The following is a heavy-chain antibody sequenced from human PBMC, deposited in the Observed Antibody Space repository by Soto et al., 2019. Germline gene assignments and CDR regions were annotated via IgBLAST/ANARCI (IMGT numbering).Heavy chain of an antibody. D-gene: IGHD6-13*01. CDR1: GGTFSSYA. J-gene: IGHJ6*02. Sequence: GASVKVSCKASGGTFSSYAISWVRQAPGQGLEWMGGIIPIFGTANYAQKFQGRVTITADKSTSTAYMELSSLRSEDTAVYYCARGVAAVFGYYYYGMDVWGQGTTVTV. CDR2: IIPIFGTA. CDR3: ARGVAAVFGYYYYGMDV. V-gene: IGHV1-69*06.